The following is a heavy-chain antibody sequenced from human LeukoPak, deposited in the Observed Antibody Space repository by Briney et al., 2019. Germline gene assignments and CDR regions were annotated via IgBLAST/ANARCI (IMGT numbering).Heavy chain of an antibody. CDR1: GFSFSSYG. J-gene: IGHJ4*02. D-gene: IGHD1-1*01. Sequence: GGSLRLSCAASGFSFSSYGMSWVRQAPGKGLEWVSAISSTGGTTYYADSVKGRFTISRDNSKNTLYLQMNSLRAEDTAVYYCARERKYDSNFDYWGQGTLVTVSS. V-gene: IGHV3-23*01. CDR3: ARERKYDSNFDY. CDR2: ISSTGGTT.